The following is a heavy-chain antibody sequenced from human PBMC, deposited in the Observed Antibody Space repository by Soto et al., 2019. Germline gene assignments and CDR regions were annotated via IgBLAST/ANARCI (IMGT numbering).Heavy chain of an antibody. CDR1: GYTFTSYA. D-gene: IGHD1-1*01. CDR2: INASNGNT. Sequence: ASVKVSCKASGYTFTSYAMHWVRQAPGQRLEWMGWINASNGNTKYSQKFQGRVTITRDTSASTAYMELSSLRSEDTAVYYCARDPSMEGMDVWGQGTTVTVPS. J-gene: IGHJ6*02. V-gene: IGHV1-3*01. CDR3: ARDPSMEGMDV.